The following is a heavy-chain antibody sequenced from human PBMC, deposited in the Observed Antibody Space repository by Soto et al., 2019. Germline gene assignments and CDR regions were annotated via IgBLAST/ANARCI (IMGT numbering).Heavy chain of an antibody. CDR1: GGSFSGYY. Sequence: SETLSLTCAVYGGSFSGYYWSWIRQPPGKGLEWIGEINHSGSTNYNPSLKSRVTISVDTSKNQFSLKLSSVTAADTAVYYCARGYYDYVWGSYRSYYFDYWGQGTLVTVS. CDR3: ARGYYDYVWGSYRSYYFDY. CDR2: INHSGST. J-gene: IGHJ4*02. D-gene: IGHD3-16*02. V-gene: IGHV4-34*01.